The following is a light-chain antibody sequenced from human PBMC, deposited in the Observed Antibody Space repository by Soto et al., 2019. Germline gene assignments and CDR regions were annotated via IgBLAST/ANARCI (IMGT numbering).Light chain of an antibody. CDR3: QQHNSYPYT. V-gene: IGKV1-5*01. CDR2: DAS. CDR1: QSISSW. J-gene: IGKJ2*01. Sequence: DIQMTHSPSTLSASVGDRVTITCRASQSISSWLAWYQQRPGKAPKLLIYDASSLESGVPSRFSGSGSGTEFTLTISSLQPDDFATYYCQQHNSYPYTFGQGTKLEIK.